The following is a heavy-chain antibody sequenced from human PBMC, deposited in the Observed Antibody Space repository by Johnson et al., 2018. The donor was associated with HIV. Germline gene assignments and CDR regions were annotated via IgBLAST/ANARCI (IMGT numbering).Heavy chain of an antibody. V-gene: IGHV3-20*04. CDR2: INWNGGST. CDR3: ARDWKRGAVAGEPDAFDI. J-gene: IGHJ3*02. CDR1: GFTFDDHG. D-gene: IGHD6-19*01. Sequence: VQLVESGGGVVQPGGSLRLSCAASGFTFDDHGMSWVRQAPGQGLEWVSGINWNGGSTGYADSVKGRFTISRDNAKNSLYLQMNSLRAEDTAVYYCARDWKRGAVAGEPDAFDIWGQGTMVTVSS.